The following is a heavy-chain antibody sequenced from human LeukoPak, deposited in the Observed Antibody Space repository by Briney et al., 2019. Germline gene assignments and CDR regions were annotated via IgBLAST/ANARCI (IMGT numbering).Heavy chain of an antibody. CDR3: ARVYYYYRDV. J-gene: IGHJ6*03. CDR1: GGSFSGYY. Sequence: KPSETLSLTCAVYGGSFSGYYWSWIRQPPGKGLEWIGEINHSGSTNYNPSLKSRVTISVDTSKNQFSLTLSSVTAADTAVYYCARVYYYYRDVWGKGTTVTVSS. CDR2: INHSGST. V-gene: IGHV4-34*01.